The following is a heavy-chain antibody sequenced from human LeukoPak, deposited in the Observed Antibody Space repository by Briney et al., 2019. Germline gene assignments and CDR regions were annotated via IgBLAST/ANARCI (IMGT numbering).Heavy chain of an antibody. J-gene: IGHJ4*02. V-gene: IGHV1-2*02. Sequence: ASVKVSCKASGYTFTGYYMHWVRQAPGQGLEWMGWINPNSGGTNYAQKFQGRVTMTRDTSISTAYMELSRLRSDDTAVYYCARDGRMTTVTTMVDYWGQGTLVTVSS. CDR2: INPNSGGT. D-gene: IGHD4-17*01. CDR1: GYTFTGYY. CDR3: ARDGRMTTVTTMVDY.